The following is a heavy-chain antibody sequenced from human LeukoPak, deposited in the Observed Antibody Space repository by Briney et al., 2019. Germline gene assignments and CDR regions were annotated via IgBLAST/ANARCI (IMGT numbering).Heavy chain of an antibody. CDR1: GFTFSSYW. CDR2: IKQDGSEK. J-gene: IGHJ5*02. CDR3: ARDIVQNWFDP. D-gene: IGHD3-16*02. V-gene: IGHV3-7*01. Sequence: GSLRLSCAASGFTFSSYWMSWVRQAPGKGLEWVASIKQDGSEKYYVDSVKGRFTISRDNAKNSLYLQMNSLRAEDTAVYYCARDIVQNWFDPWGQGTLVTVSS.